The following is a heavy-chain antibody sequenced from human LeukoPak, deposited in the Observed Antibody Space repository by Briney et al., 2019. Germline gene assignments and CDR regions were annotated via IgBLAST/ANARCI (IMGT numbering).Heavy chain of an antibody. CDR2: ISGSGAVT. Sequence: PGGSLKLSCAASGFTFSSYAISWVRQAPGKEVEWVSAISGSGAVTYYAESVKGRFTISRDNSKNTVYLHMNSLKAEDTAVYYCARGLTTTGFDSWGQGTLVTVSS. V-gene: IGHV3-23*01. D-gene: IGHD4-17*01. CDR1: GFTFSSYA. J-gene: IGHJ5*01. CDR3: ARGLTTTGFDS.